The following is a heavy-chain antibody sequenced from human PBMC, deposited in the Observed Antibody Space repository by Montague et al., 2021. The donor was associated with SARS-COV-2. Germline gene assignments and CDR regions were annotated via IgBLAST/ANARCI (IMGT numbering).Heavy chain of an antibody. V-gene: IGHV4-4*02. Sequence: SETLSLTCVVTGGSISSIYWWSWGRQPPGKGLEWVGDIYHSGSTNYNPSLKRRVIISVDKSKNQFSLKLSSVTAADTAVYYCARTGYSRGWHSFDDWGQGTLVTVSS. CDR1: GGSISSIYW. J-gene: IGHJ4*02. CDR3: ARTGYSRGWHSFDD. CDR2: IYHSGST. D-gene: IGHD6-19*01.